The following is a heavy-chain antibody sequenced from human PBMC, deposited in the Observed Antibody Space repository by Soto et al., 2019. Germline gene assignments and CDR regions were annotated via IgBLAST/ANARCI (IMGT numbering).Heavy chain of an antibody. Sequence: SETLSLTCTVSGGSISSYYWSWIRQPPGKGLEWIGYIYYSGSTNYNPSLKSRVTISVDTSKNQFSLKLSSVTAADTAVYYCARSAGWNRNWFDPWGQGTLVTVSS. J-gene: IGHJ5*02. CDR3: ARSAGWNRNWFDP. CDR2: IYYSGST. D-gene: IGHD1-1*01. V-gene: IGHV4-59*01. CDR1: GGSISSYY.